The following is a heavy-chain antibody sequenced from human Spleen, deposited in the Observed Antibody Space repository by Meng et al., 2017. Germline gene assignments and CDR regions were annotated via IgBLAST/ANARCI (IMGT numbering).Heavy chain of an antibody. J-gene: IGHJ2*01. CDR2: IRGKAYGGTT. V-gene: IGHV3-49*04. CDR1: GFSFGDYG. D-gene: IGHD5-18*01. CDR3: TRDTVDTAAGYFDL. Sequence: GESLKISCTASGFSFGDYGMSWVRQAPGKGLEWVGFIRGKAYGGTTEYAASVKGRFTISRDDSKSIAYLQMNSLKIEDTAVYYCTRDTVDTAAGYFDLWGRGTLVTVSS.